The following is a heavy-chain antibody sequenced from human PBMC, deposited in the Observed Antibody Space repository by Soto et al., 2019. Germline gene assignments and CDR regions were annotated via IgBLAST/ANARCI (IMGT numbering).Heavy chain of an antibody. J-gene: IGHJ6*02. Sequence: QVQLVRSGAEVKKPGASVKVSCKASGYTVTGYYMHWVRQAPGQGVEWMGWISPNSGGTTYAQKLQGRVTMTRDTSISTDYMELSRLRSDDTAVYYCASCYRVVPAAPALASPHYYYSGMDVWGQGTTVTVS. D-gene: IGHD2-2*01. CDR1: GYTVTGYY. CDR2: ISPNSGGT. V-gene: IGHV1-2*02. CDR3: ASCYRVVPAAPALASPHYYYSGMDV.